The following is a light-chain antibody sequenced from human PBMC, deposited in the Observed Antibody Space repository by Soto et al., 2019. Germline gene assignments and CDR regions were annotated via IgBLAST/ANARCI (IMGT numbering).Light chain of an antibody. CDR1: QSVSSSY. J-gene: IGKJ5*01. CDR3: QQRSNWPAN. CDR2: GAS. Sequence: EIVLTQSPGTLSLSPGERATLSCRASQSVSSSYLAWYQQKPGQAPSLLIYGASTRATGTPARFSGSGSGTEFTLTISNLEPEDFAVYYCQQRSNWPANFGQGTRLEIK. V-gene: IGKV3D-20*02.